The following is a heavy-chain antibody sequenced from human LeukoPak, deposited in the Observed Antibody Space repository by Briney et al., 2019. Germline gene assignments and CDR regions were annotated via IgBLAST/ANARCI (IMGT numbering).Heavy chain of an antibody. J-gene: IGHJ3*01. CDR3: ARDRSGYANDAFDF. D-gene: IGHD3-3*01. CDR1: GFTFSDYA. Sequence: GGSLRLSCAAFGFTFSDYAMHWVRQAPGKGLEWVAVLSYGGTNKYYADSVKGRFTISRDNSKNTMFLQMNSLRAEDTAVYHCARDRSGYANDAFDFWGQGTMVTVSS. V-gene: IGHV3-30-3*01. CDR2: LSYGGTNK.